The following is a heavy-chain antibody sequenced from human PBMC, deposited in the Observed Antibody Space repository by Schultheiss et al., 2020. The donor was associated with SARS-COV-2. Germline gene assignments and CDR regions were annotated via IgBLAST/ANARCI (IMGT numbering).Heavy chain of an antibody. CDR3: ARSTSGHEY. Sequence: SETLSLTCAVYGGSFSGYYWSWIRQPPGKGLEWIGSIYYSGSTYYNPSLKSRVTISVDTSKNQFSLKLTSVTAADTAVYYCARSTSGHEYWGQGTLVTVSS. J-gene: IGHJ4*02. CDR2: IYYSGST. D-gene: IGHD5-12*01. CDR1: GGSFSGYY. V-gene: IGHV4-34*01.